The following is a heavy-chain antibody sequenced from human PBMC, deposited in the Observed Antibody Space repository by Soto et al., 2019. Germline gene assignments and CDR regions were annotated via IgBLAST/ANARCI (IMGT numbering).Heavy chain of an antibody. CDR1: GGSIGGYY. J-gene: IGHJ4*02. Sequence: PSETLSLTCTVAGGSIGGYYWSWIRQPPGKGLEWIGYIYYSGSTNYNPSLKSRVTISVDTSKNQFSLKLSSVTAADTAVYYCATFGGRYDFWSGPHEYWGQGTPVPVSS. D-gene: IGHD3-3*01. CDR2: IYYSGST. CDR3: ATFGGRYDFWSGPHEY. V-gene: IGHV4-59*01.